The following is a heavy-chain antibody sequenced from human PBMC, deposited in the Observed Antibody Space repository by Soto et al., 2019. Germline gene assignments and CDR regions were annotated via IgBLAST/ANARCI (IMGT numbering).Heavy chain of an antibody. CDR1: GFTFSSYG. CDR3: AREGLGVPAAMQSPYYYYGMDV. J-gene: IGHJ6*02. CDR2: IWYDGSNK. V-gene: IGHV3-33*01. Sequence: PGGSLRLSCAASGFTFSSYGMHWVRQAPGKGLEWVAVIWYDGSNKYYADSVKGRFTISRDNSKNTLYLQMNSLRAEDTAVYYCAREGLGVPAAMQSPYYYYGMDVWGQGTTVTVSS. D-gene: IGHD2-2*01.